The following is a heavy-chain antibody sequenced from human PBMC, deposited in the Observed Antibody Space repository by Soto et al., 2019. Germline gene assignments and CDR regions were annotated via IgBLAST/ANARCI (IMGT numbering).Heavy chain of an antibody. D-gene: IGHD2-8*01. Sequence: EVQLVESGGGLVQPGGSLKLSCAASGFTFSGSAMHWVRQASGKGLEWVGRIRSKANSYATAYAASVKGRFTISRDDSKNTAYRQMNSLKTEDTAVYYCTRPSTRPYFPFHEGMDVWGQGTTVTVSS. CDR1: GFTFSGSA. CDR2: IRSKANSYAT. J-gene: IGHJ6*02. CDR3: TRPSTRPYFPFHEGMDV. V-gene: IGHV3-73*01.